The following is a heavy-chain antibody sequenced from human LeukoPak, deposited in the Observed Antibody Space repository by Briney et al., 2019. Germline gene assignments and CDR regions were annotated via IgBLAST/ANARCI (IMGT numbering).Heavy chain of an antibody. CDR1: GFTFSTYA. Sequence: GGSLRLSCEASGFTFSTYAMSWIRQPPGKGLQWVSGISGSDSGTYYTDSVKGRFTISRDNSKNTVYLEIDNLRAEDTAVYYCAKCMSGTGVCLNFDSWGQGILVTVSS. D-gene: IGHD2-8*02. V-gene: IGHV3-23*01. CDR3: AKCMSGTGVCLNFDS. CDR2: ISGSDSGT. J-gene: IGHJ4*02.